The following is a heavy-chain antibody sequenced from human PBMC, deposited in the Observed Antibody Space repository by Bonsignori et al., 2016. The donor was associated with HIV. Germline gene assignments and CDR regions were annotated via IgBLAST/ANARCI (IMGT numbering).Heavy chain of an antibody. D-gene: IGHD3-22*01. CDR1: GFIVTNSH. CDR2: MYSGGST. J-gene: IGHJ6*03. Sequence: GGSLRLSCAASGFIVTNSHMSWVRQAPGEGLEWVSSMYSGGSTYYADSVKGRFTVSRDSSKNTLYLQMNSLIVEDTAVYYCSKGDYDSSGYSYYYYMDVWGQRDHGHRLL. CDR3: SKGDYDSSGYSYYYYMDV. V-gene: IGHV3-66*01.